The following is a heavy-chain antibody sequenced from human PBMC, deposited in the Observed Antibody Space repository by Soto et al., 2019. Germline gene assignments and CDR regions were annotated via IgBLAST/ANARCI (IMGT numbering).Heavy chain of an antibody. V-gene: IGHV1-3*01. Sequence: QVQLVQSGAEVKKPGASVRVSCKASGYTFTSYAMHWVRQAPGQRLEWMGWINAGNGNTKYSQKFQGRVTITRDTSASTAYMELSSLRSEDTAVYYCARGPGGPDGPGDYWGQGTLVTVSS. D-gene: IGHD2-15*01. CDR3: ARGPGGPDGPGDY. CDR1: GYTFTSYA. CDR2: INAGNGNT. J-gene: IGHJ4*02.